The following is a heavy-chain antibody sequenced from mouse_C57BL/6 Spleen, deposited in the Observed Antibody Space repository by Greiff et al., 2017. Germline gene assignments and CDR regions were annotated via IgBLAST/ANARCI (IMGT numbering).Heavy chain of an antibody. CDR3: ARRDDYDDAMGY. V-gene: IGHV1-4*01. D-gene: IGHD2-4*01. J-gene: IGHJ4*01. CDR2: INPSSGYT. Sequence: QVQLQQSGAELARPGASVKMSCKASGYTFTSYTMHWVKQRPGQGLEWIGYINPSSGYTKYNQKFKDKATLTADKSSSTAYMQLSSLTSEDSAVYYCARRDDYDDAMGYWGQVTSVTVSS. CDR1: GYTFTSYT.